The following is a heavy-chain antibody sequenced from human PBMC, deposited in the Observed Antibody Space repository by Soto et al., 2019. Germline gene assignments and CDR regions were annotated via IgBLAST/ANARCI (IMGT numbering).Heavy chain of an antibody. CDR2: ITHSGST. V-gene: IGHV4-34*02. CDR1: GGSFSGYY. CDR3: ARGRTLRY. J-gene: IGHJ4*02. Sequence: QVQLQQWGAGLLKPSETLSLTCAVYGGSFSGYYWSWIRQSPGKGLEWIGEITHSGSTNYNSSLKSRVTISVDTSKNQFSLKLSSVTAADTAVYYCARGRTLRYWGQGTLVTVSS.